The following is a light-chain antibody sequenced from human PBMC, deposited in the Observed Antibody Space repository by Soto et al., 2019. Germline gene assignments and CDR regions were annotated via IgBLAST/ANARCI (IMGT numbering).Light chain of an antibody. Sequence: QSALTQPGSVSGSPGQSITISYSGTSSDIGGYNYVSWYQHHPGKVPKIIIYEVTQRASGVSDRFSGSKSGNTASLTISGLQAEDEADYYCSSYATTFTLVFGGGTKVTVL. J-gene: IGLJ2*01. V-gene: IGLV2-14*01. CDR1: SSDIGGYNY. CDR2: EVT. CDR3: SSYATTFTLV.